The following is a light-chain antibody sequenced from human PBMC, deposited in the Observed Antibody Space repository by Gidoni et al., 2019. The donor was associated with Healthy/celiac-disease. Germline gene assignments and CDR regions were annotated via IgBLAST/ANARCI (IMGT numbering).Light chain of an antibody. CDR2: DAS. CDR3: QHYDNLLPLT. V-gene: IGKV1-33*01. J-gene: IGKJ4*01. Sequence: DIKMTQSPSSLSASVGDRVTITCHASQDISNYLNWYQQKPWKAPKLLLYDASNLETGVPSRFSGSGSGTDFTFTISSLQPEDIATHYFQHYDNLLPLTFGGGTKVEIK. CDR1: QDISNY.